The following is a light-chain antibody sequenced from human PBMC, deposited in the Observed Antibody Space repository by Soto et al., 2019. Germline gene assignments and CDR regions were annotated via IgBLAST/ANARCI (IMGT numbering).Light chain of an antibody. CDR2: EVT. Sequence: QSALTQPPSASGSPGQSVTISCTGTSSDVGAYKYVSWYQQYPGKAPKLMIYEVTKRPSGVPDRFSGSKSGNTASLTVSGIQAEGEADYYCTSYVGNDIWVFGGGTKVTVL. J-gene: IGLJ3*02. CDR3: TSYVGNDIWV. V-gene: IGLV2-8*01. CDR1: SSDVGAYKY.